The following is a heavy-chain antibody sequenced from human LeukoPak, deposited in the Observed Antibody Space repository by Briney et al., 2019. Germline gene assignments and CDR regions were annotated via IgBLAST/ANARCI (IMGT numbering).Heavy chain of an antibody. CDR3: ARHYDSSGYFGPLFDY. CDR1: VGSVSSSYY. J-gene: IGHJ4*02. D-gene: IGHD3-22*01. CDR2: IHYSGTT. Sequence: PSETLSLTCTVSVGSVSSSYYWGWIRQPPGKGLEWIGTIHYSGTTYFNPSVKSRVTISVDTSKSQFSLKLSSVTAADTAVYHCARHYDSSGYFGPLFDYWGQGTLVTVSS. V-gene: IGHV4-39*01.